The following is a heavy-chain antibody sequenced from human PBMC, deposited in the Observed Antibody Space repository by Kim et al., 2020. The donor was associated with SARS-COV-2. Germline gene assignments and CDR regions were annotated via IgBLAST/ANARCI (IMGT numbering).Heavy chain of an antibody. V-gene: IGHV3-53*01. D-gene: IGHD3-22*01. J-gene: IGHJ4*02. CDR2: IYSGGST. Sequence: GGSLRLSCAASGFTVSSNYMSWVRQAPGKGLEWVSVIYSGGSTYYADSVKGRFTISRDNSKNTLYLQLNSLRAEDTAVYYCARGSSGYTPDWGQETLVTVSS. CDR3: ARGSSGYTPD. CDR1: GFTVSSNY.